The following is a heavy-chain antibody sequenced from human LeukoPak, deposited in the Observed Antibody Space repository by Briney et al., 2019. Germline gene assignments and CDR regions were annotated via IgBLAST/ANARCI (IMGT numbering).Heavy chain of an antibody. D-gene: IGHD5-24*01. CDR3: ARGRVATITPFDY. J-gene: IGHJ4*02. Sequence: SETLSLTCTVSGGSISSYYWNWIRQPAGKGLEWIGRIYTSGSTNYNPSLKSRVTMSVDTSKNQFSLKLSSVTAADTAVYYCARGRVATITPFDYWGQGTLVTVSS. V-gene: IGHV4-4*07. CDR1: GGSISSYY. CDR2: IYTSGST.